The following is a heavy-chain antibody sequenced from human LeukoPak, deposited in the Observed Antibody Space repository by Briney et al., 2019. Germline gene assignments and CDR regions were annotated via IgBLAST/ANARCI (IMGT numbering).Heavy chain of an antibody. CDR3: AKDQGYSYGSTPYYLDY. V-gene: IGHV3-23*01. D-gene: IGHD5-18*01. CDR2: ISGSGGST. Sequence: PGGSLRPSCAASGFTFSSYAMSWVRQAPGKGLEWVSAISGSGGSTYYADSVKGRFTISRDNSKNTLYLQMNSLRAEDTAVYYCAKDQGYSYGSTPYYLDYWGQGTLVTVSS. J-gene: IGHJ4*02. CDR1: GFTFSSYA.